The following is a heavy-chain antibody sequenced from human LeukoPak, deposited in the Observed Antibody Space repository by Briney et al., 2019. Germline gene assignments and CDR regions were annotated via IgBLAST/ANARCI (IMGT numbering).Heavy chain of an antibody. D-gene: IGHD4-17*01. CDR3: AKDLMEFGAYGDYEGCFDY. Sequence: PGGSLRLSCAASGFTFNNYAMSWVRQAPGEGLEWVSAISGSGGSTYYADSVKGRFTISRDNSKNTLYLQMNSLRAEDTAVYYCAKDLMEFGAYGDYEGCFDYWGQGTLVTVSS. V-gene: IGHV3-23*01. CDR1: GFTFNNYA. J-gene: IGHJ4*02. CDR2: ISGSGGST.